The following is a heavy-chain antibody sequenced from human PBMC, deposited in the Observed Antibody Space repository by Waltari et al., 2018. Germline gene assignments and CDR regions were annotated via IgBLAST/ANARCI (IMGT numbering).Heavy chain of an antibody. J-gene: IGHJ4*02. D-gene: IGHD1-26*01. CDR3: TSGSYFSGY. V-gene: IGHV3-48*01. CDR2: ISSSSSNI. CDR1: GFTFSSYS. Sequence: EVQLVESGGGLVQPGGYLRLSCAAAGFTFSSYSMNWVRQAPGKGLEWVSYISSSSSNIYYADSVKGRFTISRDNAKNSLYLQMNSLRAEDTAVYYCTSGSYFSGYWGQGTLVTVSS.